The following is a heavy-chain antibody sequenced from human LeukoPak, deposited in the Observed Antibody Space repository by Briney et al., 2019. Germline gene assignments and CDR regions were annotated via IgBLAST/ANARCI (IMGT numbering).Heavy chain of an antibody. CDR1: GYTFTSLD. J-gene: IGHJ3*02. V-gene: IGHV1-69*04. CDR3: ARYYYDSSGYYGAPFDI. D-gene: IGHD3-22*01. CDR2: IIPILGIA. Sequence: ASVKVSCKASGYTFTSLDINWVRQAPGQGLEWMGRIIPILGIANYAQKFQGRVTITADKSTSTAYMELSSLRSEDTAVYYCARYYYDSSGYYGAPFDIWGQGTMVTVSS.